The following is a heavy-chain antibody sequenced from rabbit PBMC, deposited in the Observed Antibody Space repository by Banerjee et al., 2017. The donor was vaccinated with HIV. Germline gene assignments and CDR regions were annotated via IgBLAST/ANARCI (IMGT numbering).Heavy chain of an antibody. CDR3: ARDRAGGGADWGAYFGL. J-gene: IGHJ4*01. D-gene: IGHD4-1*01. Sequence: QEQLVESGGGLVQPEGSLTLTCKASGSDISSNAMCWVRQAPGKGLELIACIYSSNGDKWYASWVNGRFTISKTSSTTVTLQLNSLTAADTAPYFCARDRAGGGADWGAYFGLWGPGTLVTVS. V-gene: IGHV1S47*01. CDR1: GSDISSNA. CDR2: IYSSNGDK.